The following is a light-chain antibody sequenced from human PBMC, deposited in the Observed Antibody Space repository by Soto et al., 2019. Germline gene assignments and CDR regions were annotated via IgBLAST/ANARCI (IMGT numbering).Light chain of an antibody. CDR1: SSNIGARYD. Sequence: QSVLTQPPSVSGAPGQRVTISCTGSSSNIGARYDVHWYQQLPGTAPKLLIYGNSNRPSGVPDRFSGSKSGTSVSLAITGLQAEDEADYYCQSYDSGLSGYVFGTGTKVTVL. CDR3: QSYDSGLSGYV. J-gene: IGLJ1*01. CDR2: GNS. V-gene: IGLV1-40*01.